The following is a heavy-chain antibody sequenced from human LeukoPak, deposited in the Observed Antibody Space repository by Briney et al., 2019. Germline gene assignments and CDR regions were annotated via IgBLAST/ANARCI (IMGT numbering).Heavy chain of an antibody. CDR2: ISGGGSST. V-gene: IGHV3-23*01. Sequence: GGSLRLSCAASGFTFSSHAMSWVRQAPGKGLEWVSSISGGGSSTHYADSVKGRFTISRDNSKNTLSVQMNSLRAEDTAVYYCAKDLQKQWLVRGGAFDIWGQGTMVTVSS. CDR3: AKDLQKQWLVRGGAFDI. D-gene: IGHD6-19*01. CDR1: GFTFSSHA. J-gene: IGHJ3*02.